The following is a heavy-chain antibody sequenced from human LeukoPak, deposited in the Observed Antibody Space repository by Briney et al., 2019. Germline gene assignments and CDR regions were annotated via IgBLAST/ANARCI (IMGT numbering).Heavy chain of an antibody. V-gene: IGHV4-59*01. CDR3: ARKSFHSSSYDF. D-gene: IGHD6-13*01. Sequence: SETLSLTCTFSGGSINTYYWTWIRQPPGKGLEWIGYIYYSGSTNYNPSLKSRVTISVDTSKNQFSLKLSSVTAADTAVYYCARKSFHSSSYDFWGQGTLVTVSS. CDR1: GGSINTYY. CDR2: IYYSGST. J-gene: IGHJ4*02.